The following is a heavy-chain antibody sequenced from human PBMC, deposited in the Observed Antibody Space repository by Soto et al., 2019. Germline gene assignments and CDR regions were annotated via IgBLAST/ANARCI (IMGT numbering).Heavy chain of an antibody. D-gene: IGHD3-22*01. CDR1: GGSISSENW. V-gene: IGHV4-4*02. J-gene: IGHJ4*02. CDR3: ERRMRAGRYYDAGDY. CDR2: IHHTEST. Sequence: QVQLQESGPGLVKSSETLSLTCAVSGGSISSENWWNWVRQPPGKGLEWIGEIHHTESTNYNPSLQSRVTISVDKSRELFSLRLSSVTAADTAVYYCERRMRAGRYYDAGDYWGQGILVTVTS.